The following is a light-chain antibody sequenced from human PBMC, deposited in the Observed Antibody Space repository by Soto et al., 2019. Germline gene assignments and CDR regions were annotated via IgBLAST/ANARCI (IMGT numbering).Light chain of an antibody. CDR1: ISDVGGYTY. Sequence: QSALTQPASVSGSPGQSITISCTGTISDVGGYTYVSWYQQHPGKAPKLMIYQVSNRPSGVSNRFSGSKSGNTASLTISGLKTEDEAAYYRSSYTSSNTRVFGGGTKLTVL. CDR2: QVS. CDR3: SSYTSSNTRV. J-gene: IGLJ3*02. V-gene: IGLV2-14*01.